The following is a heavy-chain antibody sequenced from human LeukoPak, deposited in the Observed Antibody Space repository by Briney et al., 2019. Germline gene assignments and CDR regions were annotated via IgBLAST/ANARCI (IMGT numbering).Heavy chain of an antibody. Sequence: GGSLRLSCAASGFTFSSYSMNWVRQAPGKGLEWVSSISSSSSYIYYADSVKGRFTISRDNAKNSLYLQMNSLRAEDTAVYYCARVSGYWGPYDMGYWGQGTLVTVSS. CDR1: GFTFSSYS. CDR3: ARVSGYWGPYDMGY. CDR2: ISSSSSYI. V-gene: IGHV3-21*01. D-gene: IGHD3-22*01. J-gene: IGHJ4*02.